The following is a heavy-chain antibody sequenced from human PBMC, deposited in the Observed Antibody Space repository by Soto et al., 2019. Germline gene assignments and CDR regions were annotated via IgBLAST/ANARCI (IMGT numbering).Heavy chain of an antibody. J-gene: IGHJ4*02. Sequence: SETLSLTCTVSGGSISSSSYYWAWVRQPPGKGLEWIGSVYYSGTTYYNPSLKSRVTISEDTSKNQLSLRLSSVTAADTAVFYCARLIHCKTTSCYFDYWGPGTLVTVS. V-gene: IGHV4-39*01. D-gene: IGHD2-2*01. CDR3: ARLIHCKTTSCYFDY. CDR1: GGSISSSSYY. CDR2: VYYSGTT.